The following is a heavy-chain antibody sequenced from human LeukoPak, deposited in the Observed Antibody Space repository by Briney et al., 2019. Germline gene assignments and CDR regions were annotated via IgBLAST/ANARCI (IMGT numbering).Heavy chain of an antibody. D-gene: IGHD3-3*01. V-gene: IGHV1-46*01. Sequence: ASVKDSCKASGYSFTSYYMQWVRQAPGQGLEWMGIINPIGGSTTYAQNFQGRVTMTRDTSTSTVYMDLTSLRSEDTAVCYCARGYYDFPFWGQGTLVTVSS. J-gene: IGHJ4*02. CDR2: INPIGGST. CDR3: ARGYYDFPF. CDR1: GYSFTSYY.